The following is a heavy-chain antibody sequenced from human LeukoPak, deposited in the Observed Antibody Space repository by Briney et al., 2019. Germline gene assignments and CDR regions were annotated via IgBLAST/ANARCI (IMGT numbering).Heavy chain of an antibody. CDR1: GGTFSTYC. D-gene: IGHD6-19*01. CDR2: ISGSGAST. J-gene: IGHJ4*02. Sequence: GGSLSLSCAASGGTFSTYCMSWVRQAPGKGLEWLSAISGSGASTYYADSVKGRVTISRDNSKNTLYLQMNSLRAEDTAVYYCARPYSSGFYYFDYWGQGTLVTVSS. CDR3: ARPYSSGFYYFDY. V-gene: IGHV3-23*01.